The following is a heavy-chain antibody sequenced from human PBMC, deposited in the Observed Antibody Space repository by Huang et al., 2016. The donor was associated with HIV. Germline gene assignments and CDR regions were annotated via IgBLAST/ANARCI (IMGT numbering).Heavy chain of an antibody. CDR3: ARGGSYFDF. J-gene: IGHJ4*02. Sequence: QVQLHQWGAGLLKPSETLSLTCAVYNGSLSGYYWTWIRQSPGKGLEWVGEINQSSSTKYTPSLKSRAIISLDTSKNQFSLKVWSVTAADTAVYYCARGGSYFDFWGQGTLVTV. D-gene: IGHD1-1*01. V-gene: IGHV4-34*01. CDR1: NGSLSGYY. CDR2: INQSSST.